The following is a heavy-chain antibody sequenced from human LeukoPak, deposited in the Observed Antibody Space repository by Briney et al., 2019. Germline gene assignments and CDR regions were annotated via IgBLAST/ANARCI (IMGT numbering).Heavy chain of an antibody. Sequence: GSLRLSCAASGFTFSSYSMNWVRQAPGKGLEWVSSISSSSSYIYYADSVKGRFTISRDNAKNSLYLQMNSLRAEDTAVYYCARGDIVVVPAVPFDYWGQGTLVTVSS. D-gene: IGHD2-2*01. V-gene: IGHV3-21*01. J-gene: IGHJ4*02. CDR1: GFTFSSYS. CDR3: ARGDIVVVPAVPFDY. CDR2: ISSSSSYI.